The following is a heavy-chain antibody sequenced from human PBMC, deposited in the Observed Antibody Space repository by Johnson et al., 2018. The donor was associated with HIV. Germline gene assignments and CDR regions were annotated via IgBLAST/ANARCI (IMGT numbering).Heavy chain of an antibody. V-gene: IGHV3-7*01. CDR1: GFTFSSYW. D-gene: IGHD3-3*01. CDR3: ARYSMTSFGVVISDAFDI. Sequence: VQLVESGGGLFQPGGSLRLSCAASGFTFSSYWMSWVRQAPGKGLEWVANIKQDGSEKYYVDSVKGRFTISRDNAKNSLYLQMNSLRAEDTAVYYCARYSMTSFGVVISDAFDIWAQGTMVTVSS. J-gene: IGHJ3*02. CDR2: IKQDGSEK.